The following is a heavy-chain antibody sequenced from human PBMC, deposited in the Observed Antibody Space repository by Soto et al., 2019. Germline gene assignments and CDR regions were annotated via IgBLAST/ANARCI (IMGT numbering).Heavy chain of an antibody. CDR1: SDSIRSYY. CDR2: ISYSGST. J-gene: IGHJ4*02. Sequence: PSETLSLTCTVSSDSIRSYYCSWIRQPPGKRLEWIGYISYSGSTDYNPSLKSRVTISGDTSKNQFSLKVSSVTAADTAVYYCARGTSWQLPFDYWGQGTLVTVSS. V-gene: IGHV4-59*01. CDR3: ARGTSWQLPFDY. D-gene: IGHD6-13*01.